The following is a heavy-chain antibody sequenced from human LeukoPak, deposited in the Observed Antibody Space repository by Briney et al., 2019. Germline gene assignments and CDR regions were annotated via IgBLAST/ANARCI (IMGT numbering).Heavy chain of an antibody. J-gene: IGHJ4*02. CDR2: ISGSGGST. CDR1: GFTFSSYG. CDR3: FVVPAARVFDY. Sequence: GGSLRLSCAASGFTFSSYGMHWVRQAPGKGLEWVSAISGSGGSTYYADSVKGRFTISRDNSKNTLYLQMNSLRAEDTAVYYCFVVPAARVFDYWGQGTLVTVSS. V-gene: IGHV3-23*01. D-gene: IGHD2-2*01.